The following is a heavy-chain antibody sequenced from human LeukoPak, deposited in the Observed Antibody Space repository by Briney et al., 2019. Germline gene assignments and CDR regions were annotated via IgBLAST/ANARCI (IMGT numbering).Heavy chain of an antibody. V-gene: IGHV4-39*01. CDR2: IYYSGST. CDR3: ARAVAAADSY. CDR1: GGSISSSSYY. D-gene: IGHD6-13*01. J-gene: IGHJ4*02. Sequence: SETLSLTCTVSGGSISSSSYYWGWIRQPPGKGLEWIGSIYYSGSTYYNPSLKSRVTISVDTSKNQFSLKLSSVTAADTAVYYCARAVAAADSYWGRGTLVTVSS.